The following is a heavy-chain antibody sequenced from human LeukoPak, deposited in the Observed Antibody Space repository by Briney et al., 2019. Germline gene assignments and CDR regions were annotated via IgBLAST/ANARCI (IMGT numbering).Heavy chain of an antibody. D-gene: IGHD6-25*01. V-gene: IGHV4-59*01. J-gene: IGHJ4*02. CDR2: VYYTGTT. CDR3: TTVKAAAALDS. CDR1: GASISGYY. Sequence: SETLSLTCTVSGASISGYYWSWIRQPPEKGLEWIGYVYYTGTTTYNPSLKSRLTISIDTSKNQFSLNLSSVAPADTAVYYCTTVKAAAALDSWGQGTLVTVSS.